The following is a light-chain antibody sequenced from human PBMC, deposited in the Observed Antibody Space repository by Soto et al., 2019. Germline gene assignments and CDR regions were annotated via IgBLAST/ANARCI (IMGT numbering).Light chain of an antibody. Sequence: QAVVTQPPSASGTPGQRVTISCSGSSSDIGSHTVNWYQQLPGTAPKLLIFSTNQRPSGVPDRFSGSKSGTSGALAISGLQSEDEADYYCAAWHDSLNGWVFGGGTKLTVL. V-gene: IGLV1-44*01. CDR1: SSDIGSHT. J-gene: IGLJ3*02. CDR3: AAWHDSLNGWV. CDR2: STN.